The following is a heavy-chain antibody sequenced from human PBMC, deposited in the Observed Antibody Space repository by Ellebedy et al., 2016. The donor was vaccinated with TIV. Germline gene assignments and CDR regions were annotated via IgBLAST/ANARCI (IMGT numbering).Heavy chain of an antibody. CDR2: ISSSSSYT. J-gene: IGHJ4*02. CDR3: AKDSAGPPEGQVDY. Sequence: GESLKISXAASGFTFSDYYMSWIRQAPGKGLEWVSYISSSSSYTNYADSVKGRFTISRDNAKNSLYLQMNSLRAEDTALYYCAKDSAGPPEGQVDYWGQGTLVTVSS. CDR1: GFTFSDYY. V-gene: IGHV3-11*05. D-gene: IGHD6-19*01.